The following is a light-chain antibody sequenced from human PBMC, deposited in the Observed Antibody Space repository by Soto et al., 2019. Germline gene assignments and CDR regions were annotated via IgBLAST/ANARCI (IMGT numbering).Light chain of an antibody. V-gene: IGLV2-14*01. CDR2: EVS. CDR3: SSYTSSSTLV. CDR1: SSDVGGYNY. Sequence: QSVLTQPASVSGSPGQSITISCTGTSSDVGGYNYVSWYQQHPGKAPKLMISEVSNRPSGISHRFSGSKSGYTASLTISGLQAEDEGDYYCSSYTSSSTLVFGGGTKLTVL. J-gene: IGLJ2*01.